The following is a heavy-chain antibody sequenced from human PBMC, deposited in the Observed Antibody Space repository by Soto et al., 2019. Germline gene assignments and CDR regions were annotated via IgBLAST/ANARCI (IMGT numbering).Heavy chain of an antibody. CDR2: IYWDDDK. CDR1: GFSLSTSGVG. Sequence: SGPTLVKPTQTLTLTCTFSGFSLSTSGVGVGWIRQPPGKALEWLALIYWDDDKRYSPSLKSRLTITKDTSKNQVVLTMTNMDPVDTATYYCALRRNYGDYGGGSAFDIWGQGTMVTVSS. J-gene: IGHJ3*02. D-gene: IGHD4-17*01. V-gene: IGHV2-5*02. CDR3: ALRRNYGDYGGGSAFDI.